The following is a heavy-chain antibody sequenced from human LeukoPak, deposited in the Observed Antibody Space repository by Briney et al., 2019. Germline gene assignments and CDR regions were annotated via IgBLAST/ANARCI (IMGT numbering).Heavy chain of an antibody. V-gene: IGHV1-18*04. D-gene: IGHD6-19*01. CDR3: ARQAVAGTTGYYYYMDV. Sequence: GESLKISCKGSGYTFTNYWIGWVRQAPGQGLEWMGWISAYNGNTNYAQKLQGRVTMTTDTSTSTAYMELRSLRSDDTAVYYCARQAVAGTTGYYYYMDVWGKGTTVTVSS. CDR1: GYTFTNYW. J-gene: IGHJ6*03. CDR2: ISAYNGNT.